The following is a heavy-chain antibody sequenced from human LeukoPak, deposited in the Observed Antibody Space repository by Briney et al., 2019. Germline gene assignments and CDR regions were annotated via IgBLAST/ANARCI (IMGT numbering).Heavy chain of an antibody. CDR1: GFTFSSYG. J-gene: IGHJ4*02. D-gene: IGHD7-27*01. CDR2: IQYDESIK. CDR3: AKDGSNWGFDY. V-gene: IGHV3-30*02. Sequence: GGSLRLSCAASGFTFSSYGMHWVRQAPGKGLEWVAFIQYDESIKYYTDSVKGRLTISRDSSKNTLYLQMNSLRAEDTAVYYCAKDGSNWGFDYWGQGTLVTVSS.